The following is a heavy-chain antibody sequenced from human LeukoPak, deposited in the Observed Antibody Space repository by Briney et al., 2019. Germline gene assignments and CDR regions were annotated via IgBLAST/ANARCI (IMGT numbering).Heavy chain of an antibody. CDR2: IVPIFGTA. CDR1: GGTFSSYA. V-gene: IGHV1-69*05. CDR3: AREGCSGGSCPARFDP. Sequence: SVKVSCKASGGTFSSYAISWVRQAPGQGLEWMGEIVPIFGTANYAQKFQGRVTITTDESTSTAYMELSSLRSEDTAVYYCAREGCSGGSCPARFDPWGQGTLVTVSS. D-gene: IGHD2-15*01. J-gene: IGHJ5*02.